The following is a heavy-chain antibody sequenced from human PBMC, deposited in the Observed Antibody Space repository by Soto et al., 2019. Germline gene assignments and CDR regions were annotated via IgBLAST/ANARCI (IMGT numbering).Heavy chain of an antibody. D-gene: IGHD2-21*01. Sequence: EVQLVESGGGLVQPGRSLRLSCAASGFTFDDYAMHWVRQAPGKGLEWVSGISWNSGSIGYADSVKGRFTISRDNAKNSLYLQMNSLRAEDTALYYCAKDAEVVIANDAFDIWGQGTMVTVSS. J-gene: IGHJ3*02. CDR1: GFTFDDYA. CDR3: AKDAEVVIANDAFDI. CDR2: ISWNSGSI. V-gene: IGHV3-9*01.